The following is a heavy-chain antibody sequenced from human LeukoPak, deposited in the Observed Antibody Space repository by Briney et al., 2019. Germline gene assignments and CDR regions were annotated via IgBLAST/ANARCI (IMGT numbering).Heavy chain of an antibody. V-gene: IGHV3-30*02. CDR3: AKDRGERWTIDY. Sequence: GGSLRLSCAASGFTFRSDAMHWVRQAPGKGLEWVSFIPYDGTNKYYIDSVRGRFTISRDNSKNTLYLQMNSLRAEDTAVYYCAKDRGERWTIDYWGQGTLVTVSS. CDR1: GFTFRSDA. CDR2: IPYDGTNK. J-gene: IGHJ4*02. D-gene: IGHD3-10*01.